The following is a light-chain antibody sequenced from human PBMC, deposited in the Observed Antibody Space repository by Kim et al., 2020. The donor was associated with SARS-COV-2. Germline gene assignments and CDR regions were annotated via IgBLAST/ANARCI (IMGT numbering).Light chain of an antibody. CDR1: QNVVTNY. CDR3: QKYSSSPGT. CDR2: GAS. Sequence: EIVLTQSPGTLSLSPGERATLSCRASQNVVTNYLAWYQQRPGQAPRLLIYGASSRATDIPDRFTGSGSGTDFTLTISRLEPEDFAVYYCQKYSSSPGTFGQGTRLEIK. V-gene: IGKV3-20*01. J-gene: IGKJ5*01.